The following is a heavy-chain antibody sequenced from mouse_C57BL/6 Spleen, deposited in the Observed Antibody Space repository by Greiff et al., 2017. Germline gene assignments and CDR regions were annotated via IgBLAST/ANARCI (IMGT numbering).Heavy chain of an antibody. D-gene: IGHD1-1*01. CDR3: ANYYYGSSYWYFDV. CDR2: INPNNGGT. V-gene: IGHV1-26*01. J-gene: IGHJ1*03. Sequence: EVQLQQSGPELVKPGASVKISCKASGYTFTDYYMNWVKQSHGKSLEWIGDINPNNGGTSYNQKFKGKATLTVDKSSSTAYMELRSLTSEDSAVYYCANYYYGSSYWYFDVWGRGTTVTDSS. CDR1: GYTFTDYY.